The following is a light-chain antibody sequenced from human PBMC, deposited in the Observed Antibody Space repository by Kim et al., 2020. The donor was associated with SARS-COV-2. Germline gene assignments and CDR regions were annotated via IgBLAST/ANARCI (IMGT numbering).Light chain of an antibody. CDR2: LGS. Sequence: DIVMTQSPLSLPVTPGESASISCRSSQSLLHSNGYTYLDWYLQKPGQSPHLLIYLGSNRPTGVPDRFSGSGSGTDITLKISRVEAVDVGVYYSMQSLQGAWTFCQGAKVDIK. CDR1: QSLLHSNGYTY. CDR3: MQSLQGAWT. J-gene: IGKJ1*01. V-gene: IGKV2-28*01.